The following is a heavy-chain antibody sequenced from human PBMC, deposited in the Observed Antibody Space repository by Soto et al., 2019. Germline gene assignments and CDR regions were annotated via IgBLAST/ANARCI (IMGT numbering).Heavy chain of an antibody. J-gene: IGHJ4*02. Sequence: QVPLVQSGAEVKKPGASVKVSCQASGFVFSSYDISWVRQAPGQGLEWIGWISPYSGDTRYTQKLQDRVTMTTDTSTNTAYMELRSLTSDATAVYYCASDLRVWGTYRVFEYWGQGTLVSVSS. CDR2: ISPYSGDT. CDR3: ASDLRVWGTYRVFEY. CDR1: GFVFSSYD. V-gene: IGHV1-18*04. D-gene: IGHD3-16*02.